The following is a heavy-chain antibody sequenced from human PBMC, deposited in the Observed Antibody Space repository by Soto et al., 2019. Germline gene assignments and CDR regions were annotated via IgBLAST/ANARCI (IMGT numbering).Heavy chain of an antibody. CDR2: INPKSGGT. CDR3: ARDLAKGGGSAGFDY. Sequence: ASVKVSCKASGYTFTVCYMHWVRQAPGQGLEWMGWINPKSGGTMYPQKFQGRVTMTWDTSISTAYMALTRLRSDDRAVYYCARDLAKGGGSAGFDYWGQGTLVTVSS. D-gene: IGHD1-26*01. CDR1: GYTFTVCY. V-gene: IGHV1-2*02. J-gene: IGHJ4*02.